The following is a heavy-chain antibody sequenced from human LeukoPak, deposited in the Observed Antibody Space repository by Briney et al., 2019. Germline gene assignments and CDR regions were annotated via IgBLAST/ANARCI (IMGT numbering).Heavy chain of an antibody. CDR3: VTGGFQLGY. Sequence: PGGSLRLSCTASGFIFSSYWMTWVRQAPGKGLEGVANIQKDGSEEYYVDSVRGRFTISRDNAENSLSLQMDSLRAEDTAVYYCVTGGFQLGYWGQGTLVTVSS. J-gene: IGHJ4*02. CDR2: IQKDGSEE. V-gene: IGHV3-7*03. D-gene: IGHD6-13*01. CDR1: GFIFSSYW.